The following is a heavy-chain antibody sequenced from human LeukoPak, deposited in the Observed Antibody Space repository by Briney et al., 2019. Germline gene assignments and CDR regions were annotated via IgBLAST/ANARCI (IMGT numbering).Heavy chain of an antibody. Sequence: GGSLRLSCAASGFTFSSYAMHWVRQAPGKGLEYVSDISSNGGSTYYANSVKGRFTISRDNSKNTLYLQMGSLRAEDMAVYYCARVIVVVPAAMGYYFDYWGQGTLVSVSS. CDR2: ISSNGGST. V-gene: IGHV3-64*01. CDR3: ARVIVVVPAAMGYYFDY. CDR1: GFTFSSYA. D-gene: IGHD2-2*01. J-gene: IGHJ4*02.